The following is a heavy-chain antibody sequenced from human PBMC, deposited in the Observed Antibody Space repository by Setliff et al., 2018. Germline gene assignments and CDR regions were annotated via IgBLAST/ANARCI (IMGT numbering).Heavy chain of an antibody. CDR3: AKYTRVVTTTCFDY. CDR2: INGGGTAT. J-gene: IGHJ4*02. D-gene: IGHD2-15*01. V-gene: IGHV3-23*01. Sequence: LRLSCAASGFTFSSSSMTWVRQAPGKGLEWVSAINGGGTATYYADSVKGRFTISRDNSKNTLYLQMNSLRAEDTAGYYCAKYTRVVTTTCFDYGGQGTLVTVSS. CDR1: GFTFSSSS.